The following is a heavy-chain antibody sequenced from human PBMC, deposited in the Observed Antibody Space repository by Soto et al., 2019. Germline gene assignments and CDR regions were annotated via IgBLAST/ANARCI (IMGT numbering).Heavy chain of an antibody. J-gene: IGHJ4*02. CDR3: AREVVAATYDY. D-gene: IGHD2-15*01. CDR1: GFTFSSYA. V-gene: IGHV3-64*01. CDR2: ISGNGGST. Sequence: GGSLRLSCAASGFTFSSYALHWVRQAPGEGLEYVSTISGNGGSTYYANSVKGRFTISRDNSKNTLYLQMGSLRAEDMGVYFCAREVVAATYDYWGQGTLVTLL.